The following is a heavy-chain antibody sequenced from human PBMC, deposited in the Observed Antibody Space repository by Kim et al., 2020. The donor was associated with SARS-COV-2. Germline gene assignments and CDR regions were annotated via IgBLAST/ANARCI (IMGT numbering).Heavy chain of an antibody. CDR2: ISGSGGST. CDR1: GFTFSSYA. J-gene: IGHJ4*02. D-gene: IGHD6-6*01. V-gene: IGHV3-23*01. CDR3: AKGPIAARILLFFDY. Sequence: VGSLRLSCAASGFTFSSYAMSWVRQAPGKGLEWVSAISGSGGSTYYADSVKGRFTISRDNSKNTLYLQMNSLRAEDTAVYYCAKGPIAARILLFFDYWGQGTLVTVSS.